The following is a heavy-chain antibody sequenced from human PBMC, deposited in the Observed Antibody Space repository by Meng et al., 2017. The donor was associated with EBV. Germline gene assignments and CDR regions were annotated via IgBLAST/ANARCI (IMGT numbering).Heavy chain of an antibody. D-gene: IGHD1-26*01. CDR1: EFTFTSAW. CDR2: IRSQVDGRTA. Sequence: VQLVEAGGGLVKPGGALKLSCAASEFTFTSAWMNWVRQAPGKGLEWVGRIRSQVDGRTADYSAPVKGRFTISRDDSKHTLYLQMNSLKIEDSAVYYCTTDEGGSRFWGQGTLVTVSS. CDR3: TTDEGGSRF. J-gene: IGHJ4*02. V-gene: IGHV3-15*01.